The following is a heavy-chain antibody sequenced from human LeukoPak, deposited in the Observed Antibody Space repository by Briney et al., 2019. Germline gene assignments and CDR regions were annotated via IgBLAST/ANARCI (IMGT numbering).Heavy chain of an antibody. CDR2: ISSSGSTI. V-gene: IGHV3-48*03. J-gene: IGHJ6*04. CDR1: WFTVSSNY. Sequence: GGSLRLSCAASWFTVSSNYMNWVRQAPGKGLEWVSYISSSGSTIYYADSVKGRFTISRDNAKNSLYLQMNSLRAEDTAVYYCAELGITMIGGVWGKGTTVTISS. CDR3: AELGITMIGGV. D-gene: IGHD3-10*02.